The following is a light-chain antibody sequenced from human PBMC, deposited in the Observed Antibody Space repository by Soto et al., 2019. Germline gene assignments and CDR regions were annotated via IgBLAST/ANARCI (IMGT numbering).Light chain of an antibody. CDR3: QQYNSYAWA. Sequence: DIQMTQSPSTLSASVGDRVTITCGASQSISSWLAWYQQKPGKAPKLLIYKASSLESGVPSRFSGSGSGTEFTLTISSLQPDDFATYYCQQYNSYAWAFGQGTKV. CDR2: KAS. CDR1: QSISSW. V-gene: IGKV1-5*03. J-gene: IGKJ1*01.